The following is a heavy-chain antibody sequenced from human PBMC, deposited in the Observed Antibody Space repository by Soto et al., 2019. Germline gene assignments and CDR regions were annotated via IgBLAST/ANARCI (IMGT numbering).Heavy chain of an antibody. CDR2: IIVNSGST. Sequence: ASVKVSCKASGYTFINYYIHWVRQAPGQGLEWIGMIIVNSGSTNYAQKFQERVTITREKSTNTAYMELNSLTSEDTAVYYCAADSRWQLYYWGQGTQVTVSS. CDR1: GYTFINYY. J-gene: IGHJ4*02. CDR3: AADSRWQLYY. V-gene: IGHV1-46*01. D-gene: IGHD1-1*01.